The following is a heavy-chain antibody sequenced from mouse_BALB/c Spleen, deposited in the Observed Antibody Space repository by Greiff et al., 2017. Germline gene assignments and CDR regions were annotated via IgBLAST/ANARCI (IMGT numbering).Heavy chain of an antibody. V-gene: IGHV5-2*03. CDR2: INSDGGST. Sequence: EVKVVESGGGLVQPGESLKLSCESNEYEFPSHDMSWVRKTPEKRLELVAAINSDGGSTYYPDTMERRFIISRDNTKKTLFLQMTSLRSEDTAMYYCARGGNKEGFDYWGQGTTLTVSS. CDR1: EYEFPSHD. D-gene: IGHD1-1*02. J-gene: IGHJ2*01. CDR3: ARGGNKEGFDY.